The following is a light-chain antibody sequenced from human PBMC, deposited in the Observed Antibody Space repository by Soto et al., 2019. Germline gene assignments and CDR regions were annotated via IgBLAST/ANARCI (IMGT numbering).Light chain of an antibody. CDR2: EGT. Sequence: QSALTQPASVSGSPGQSITISCTGTSSDVGSYNRVSWYQQHPGQAPKLMIYEGTKPPSGVSTRFSGSKSGNTASLTISGVLVDDEGDYYCCSYTTTYAYVFGTGTKVTVL. J-gene: IGLJ1*01. CDR3: CSYTTTYAYV. V-gene: IGLV2-23*01. CDR1: SSDVGSYNR.